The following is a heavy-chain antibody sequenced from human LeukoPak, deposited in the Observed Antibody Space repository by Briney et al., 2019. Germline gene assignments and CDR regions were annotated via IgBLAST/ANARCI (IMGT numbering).Heavy chain of an antibody. CDR1: GYTFTSYY. CDR3: ARDLYCSSTSCYASNYYYGMDV. V-gene: IGHV1-69*13. D-gene: IGHD2-2*01. J-gene: IGHJ6*02. Sequence: SVKVSCKASGYTFTSYYMHWVRQAPGQGLEWMGGIIPIFGTANYAQKFQGRVTITADESTSTAYMELSSLRSEDTAVYYCARDLYCSSTSCYASNYYYGMDVWGQGTTVTVSS. CDR2: IIPIFGTA.